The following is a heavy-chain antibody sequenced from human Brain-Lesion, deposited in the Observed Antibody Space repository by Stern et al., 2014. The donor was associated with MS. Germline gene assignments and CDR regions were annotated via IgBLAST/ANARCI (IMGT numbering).Heavy chain of an antibody. CDR1: GGSISSGGYY. CDR2: IFNSGST. V-gene: IGHV4-61*02. D-gene: IGHD2-2*01. J-gene: IGHJ6*02. Sequence: QLQLQESGPGLVKPSQTLSLSCTVSGGSISSGGYYWSWIRQPAGKGLEWIGRIFNSGSTSYNPSLKGRVPISIDTSKNQFSLRLNPMTAADTAVYYCARGRVVPGFQYYATDVWGQGTTVIVSS. CDR3: ARGRVVPGFQYYATDV.